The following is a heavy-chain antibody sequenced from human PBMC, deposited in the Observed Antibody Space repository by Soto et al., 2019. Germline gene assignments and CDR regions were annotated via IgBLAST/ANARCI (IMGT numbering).Heavy chain of an antibody. Sequence: WWSLRLCCASSGFTFSTYTMNWFRQAPGKGLEWVSSINGRGNYIYYAESVKGRFTISRDNAKNSLYLQMDRLRAEDTALYYCVREDGKVGTNSAFDYWGLGALVTVSS. V-gene: IGHV3-21*01. CDR3: VREDGKVGTNSAFDY. CDR2: INGRGNYI. D-gene: IGHD1-26*01. CDR1: GFTFSTYT. J-gene: IGHJ4*02.